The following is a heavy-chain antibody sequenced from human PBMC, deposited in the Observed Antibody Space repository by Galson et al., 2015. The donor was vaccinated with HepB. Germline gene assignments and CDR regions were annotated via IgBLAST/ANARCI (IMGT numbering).Heavy chain of an antibody. Sequence: SLRLSCAASGFTFSGSAMHWVRQASGRGLEWVGRIGSKANSYATAYAASVKGRFTISRDDSKNTAHMQMNSLKTEDTALYYCTRLGDLSGYSSLWGQGTLVTVSS. CDR1: GFTFSGSA. CDR2: IGSKANSYAT. D-gene: IGHD6-13*01. CDR3: TRLGDLSGYSSL. V-gene: IGHV3-73*01. J-gene: IGHJ4*02.